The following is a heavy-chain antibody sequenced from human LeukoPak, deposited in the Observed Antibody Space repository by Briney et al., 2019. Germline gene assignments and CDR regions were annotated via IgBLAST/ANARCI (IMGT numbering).Heavy chain of an antibody. CDR2: IYYSGST. J-gene: IGHJ3*02. D-gene: IGHD3-10*01. V-gene: IGHV4-39*07. Sequence: SETLSLTCTVSGGSISSSSYYWGWILQPPGKGLEWIGSIYYSGSTNYNPSLKSRVTISVDTSKNQFSLKLSSVTAADTAVYYCARGVTMVRGTPPAFDIWGQGTMVTVSS. CDR3: ARGVTMVRGTPPAFDI. CDR1: GGSISSSSYY.